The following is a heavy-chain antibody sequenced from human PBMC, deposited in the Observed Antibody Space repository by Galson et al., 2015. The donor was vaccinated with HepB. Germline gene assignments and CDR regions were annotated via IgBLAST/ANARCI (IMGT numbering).Heavy chain of an antibody. Sequence: SLRLSCAASGFTFSSYAMHWVRQAPGKGLEWVAVISYDGSNKYYADSVKGRFTISRDNSKNTLYLQMNSLRAEDTAVYYCARDSGYYYYYMDVWGKGTTVTVSS. J-gene: IGHJ6*03. V-gene: IGHV3-30-3*01. CDR3: ARDSGYYYYYMDV. CDR2: ISYDGSNK. CDR1: GFTFSSYA.